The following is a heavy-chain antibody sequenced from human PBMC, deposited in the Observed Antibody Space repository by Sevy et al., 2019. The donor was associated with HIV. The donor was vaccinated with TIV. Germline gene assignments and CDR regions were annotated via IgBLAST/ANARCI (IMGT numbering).Heavy chain of an antibody. J-gene: IGHJ4*02. CDR1: GLAFSSYA. CDR3: ARGPSFLVVSDAPVDY. Sequence: GGSLRLSCAASGLAFSSYAMHWVRQAPDKGLEWVAVISYDGSNQDYADSVKGRFTIFRDNAQNSLYLQMNSLRGEDTAVYYCARGPSFLVVSDAPVDYWGQGTLVTVSS. V-gene: IGHV3-30*04. D-gene: IGHD2-8*02. CDR2: ISYDGSNQ.